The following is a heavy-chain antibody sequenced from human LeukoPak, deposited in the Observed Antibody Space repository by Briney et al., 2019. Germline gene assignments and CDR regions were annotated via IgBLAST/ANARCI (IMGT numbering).Heavy chain of an antibody. J-gene: IGHJ4*02. CDR2: IYYSGST. Sequence: PSETLPLTCTVSGGSISSYYWGWIRQPPGKGLEWIGSIYYSGSTYYNPSLKSRVTISVDTSKNQFSLKLSSVTAADTAVYYCARLLSYSSGWPIDYWGQGTLVTVSS. D-gene: IGHD6-19*01. V-gene: IGHV4-39*01. CDR3: ARLLSYSSGWPIDY. CDR1: GGSISSYY.